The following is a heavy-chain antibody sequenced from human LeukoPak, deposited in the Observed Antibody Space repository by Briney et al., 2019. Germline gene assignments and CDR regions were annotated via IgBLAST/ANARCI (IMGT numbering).Heavy chain of an antibody. J-gene: IGHJ5*02. V-gene: IGHV1-2*02. CDR3: ARGMIAAARGWFDP. CDR1: GYTFTGYY. D-gene: IGHD6-13*01. Sequence: ASVKVSCKASGYTFTGYYMHWVRQAPGQGLEWMGWIIPNSGGTNYAQKFQGRVTMTRDTSISTAYMELSRLRSDDTAVYYCARGMIAAARGWFDPWGQGTLVTVSS. CDR2: IIPNSGGT.